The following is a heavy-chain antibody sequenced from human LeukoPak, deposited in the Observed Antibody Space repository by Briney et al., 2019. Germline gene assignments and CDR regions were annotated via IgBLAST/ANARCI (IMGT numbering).Heavy chain of an antibody. D-gene: IGHD3-22*01. J-gene: IGHJ4*02. CDR1: GGSFSGYY. CDR3: ARLGYYYDSSDTSSDV. CDR2: INHSGST. Sequence: SETLSLTCAVYGGSFSGYYWSWIRQPPGKGLEWIGEINHSGSTNYNPSLKSRVTISVDTSKNQFSLKLSSVTAADTAVYYCARLGYYYDSSDTSSDVWGQGTLVTVSS. V-gene: IGHV4-34*01.